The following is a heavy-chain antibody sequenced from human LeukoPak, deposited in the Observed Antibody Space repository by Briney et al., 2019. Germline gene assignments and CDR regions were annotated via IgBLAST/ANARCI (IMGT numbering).Heavy chain of an antibody. J-gene: IGHJ4*02. CDR3: AKDPSTVTTEYYFDY. CDR1: GFTFSSYW. CDR2: INSDGSTI. D-gene: IGHD4-17*01. V-gene: IGHV3-74*01. Sequence: GGSLRLSCAASGFTFSSYWMHWVRQAPGKVPVWVSRINSDGSTISYADSVKGRFTISRDNSKNTLYLQMNSLRAEDTAVYYCAKDPSTVTTEYYFDYWGQGTLVTVSS.